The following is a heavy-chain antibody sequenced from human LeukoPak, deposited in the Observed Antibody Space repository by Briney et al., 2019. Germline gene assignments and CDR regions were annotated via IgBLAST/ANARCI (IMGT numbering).Heavy chain of an antibody. CDR3: ARGEMATINDAFDI. Sequence: PGGSLRLSCAASGFTFSSYGMHWVRRAPGKGLEWVSGISGSGGSTYYADSVKGRFTISRDNSKNTLYLQMNSLRAEDTAVYYCARGEMATINDAFDIWGQGTMVTVSS. V-gene: IGHV3-23*01. D-gene: IGHD5-24*01. J-gene: IGHJ3*02. CDR1: GFTFSSYG. CDR2: ISGSGGST.